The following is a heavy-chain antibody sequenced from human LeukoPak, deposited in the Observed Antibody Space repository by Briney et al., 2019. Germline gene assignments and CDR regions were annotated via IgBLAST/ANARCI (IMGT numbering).Heavy chain of an antibody. CDR3: ARDYASEYMDV. CDR1: GFTFSSYG. J-gene: IGHJ6*03. Sequence: GGSLRLSCAASGFTFSSYGMSWVRQAPGKGLEWVSYISSSGSTIYYADSVKGRFTISRDNAKNSLFLQMDSLRVEDTAVYYCARDYASEYMDVWGKGTTVTVSS. CDR2: ISSSGSTI. V-gene: IGHV3-48*04. D-gene: IGHD3-16*01.